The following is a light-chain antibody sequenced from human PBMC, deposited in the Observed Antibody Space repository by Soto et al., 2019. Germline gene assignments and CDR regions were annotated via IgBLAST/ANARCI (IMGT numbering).Light chain of an antibody. CDR3: QHFYSSPHMFT. J-gene: IGKJ2*01. V-gene: IGKV4-1*01. CDR2: GAS. Sequence: DIVMTQSPDSLAVSLGERATINCKSSQTVIKSSDNKHCLAWFQQKPGQPPKLLIYGASTRESGVPYRFSGSGSGKDFTLTISSLQAEYVAVYYCQHFYSSPHMFTFGQGTKLEIK. CDR1: QTVIKSSDNKHC.